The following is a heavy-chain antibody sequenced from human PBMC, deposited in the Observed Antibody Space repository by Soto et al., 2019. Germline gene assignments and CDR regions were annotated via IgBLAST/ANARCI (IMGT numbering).Heavy chain of an antibody. J-gene: IGHJ5*02. CDR2: FIPIFGTT. CDR1: GGTFNRQA. CDR3: ARVDSSMFEGGEWFDP. D-gene: IGHD3-10*02. Sequence: QVVQSGAEVKKPGSSVKVSCKASGGTFNRQAFSWVRQAPGQGLEWMGGFIPIFGTTAYSQKFRGRVTITAVEATSTAYMELSSLTSDDTAVYYCARVDSSMFEGGEWFDPWGQGTLVTVSS. V-gene: IGHV1-69*12.